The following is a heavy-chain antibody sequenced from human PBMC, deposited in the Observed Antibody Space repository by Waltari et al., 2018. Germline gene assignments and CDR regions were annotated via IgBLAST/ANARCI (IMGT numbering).Heavy chain of an antibody. J-gene: IGHJ5*02. CDR1: GGTFSSYA. CDR2: IIPIFGTA. V-gene: IGHV1-69*05. D-gene: IGHD2-21*02. CDR3: AATETINWFDP. Sequence: QVQLVQSGAEVKKPGSSVKVSCKASGGTFSSYAISWVRQAPGQGLEWMGGIIPIFGTANYAQKCQGRVTITTDESTSTAYMELSSLRSEDTAVYYCAATETINWFDPWGQGTLVTVSS.